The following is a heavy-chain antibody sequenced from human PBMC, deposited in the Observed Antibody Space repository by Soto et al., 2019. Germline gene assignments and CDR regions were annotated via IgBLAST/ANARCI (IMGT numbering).Heavy chain of an antibody. CDR3: GMDV. D-gene: IGHD3-3*02. J-gene: IGHJ6*02. V-gene: IGHV1-3*01. CDR1: GYSFTKYG. CDR2: INPGNGDT. Sequence: ASVKVSCKTSGYSFTKYGLHWVRQAPGQRLEWMGWINPGNGDTKYSQKFQGRVTITRDTAMYYCASLSYYSHFWAPTLHYYGMDVWGQGTTVTVSS.